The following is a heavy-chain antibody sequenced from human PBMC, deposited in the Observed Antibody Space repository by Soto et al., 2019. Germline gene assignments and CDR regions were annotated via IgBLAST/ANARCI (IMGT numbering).Heavy chain of an antibody. D-gene: IGHD3-3*01. J-gene: IGHJ6*02. CDR1: GGSFSGYY. CDR3: ARGVTIYDFWSGYYTPLRYYYYGMDV. CDR2: INHSGST. V-gene: IGHV4-34*01. Sequence: PSETLSLTCAVYGGSFSGYYWSWIRQPPGKGLEWIGEINHSGSTNYNPSLKSRVAISVDTSKNQFSLKLSSVTAADTAVYCCARGVTIYDFWSGYYTPLRYYYYGMDVWGQGTTVTVSS.